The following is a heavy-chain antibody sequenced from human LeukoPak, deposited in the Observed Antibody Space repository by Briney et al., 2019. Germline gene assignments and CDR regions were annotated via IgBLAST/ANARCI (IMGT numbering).Heavy chain of an antibody. CDR1: GFTFSDYY. CDR2: ISSSGSTI. V-gene: IGHV3-11*01. CDR3: ARQALGYCSGGSCYYYYGMDV. Sequence: PGGSLRLSCAASGFTFSDYYMSWIRQAPGKGLEWVSYISSSGSTIYYADSVKGRFTISRDNAKNSLYLQMNSLRAEDTAVYYCARQALGYCSGGSCYYYYGMDVWGQGTTVTVSS. D-gene: IGHD2-15*01. J-gene: IGHJ6*02.